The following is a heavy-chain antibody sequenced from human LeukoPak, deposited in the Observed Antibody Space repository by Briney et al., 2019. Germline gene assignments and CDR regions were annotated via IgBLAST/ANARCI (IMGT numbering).Heavy chain of an antibody. D-gene: IGHD1-26*01. V-gene: IGHV4-59*01. CDR1: GGSISSYY. J-gene: IGHJ6*02. Sequence: SETLSLTCTVSGGSISSYYWSWIRQPPGKGLEWIGYIYYSGSTNYNPSLKSRVTISVDTSKNQFSLKLSSVTAADTAVYYCAREGGDGMDVGGQGTTVTVSS. CDR3: AREGGDGMDV. CDR2: IYYSGST.